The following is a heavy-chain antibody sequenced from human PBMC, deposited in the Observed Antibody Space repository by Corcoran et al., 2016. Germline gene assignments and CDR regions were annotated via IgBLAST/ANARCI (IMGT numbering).Heavy chain of an antibody. V-gene: IGHV3-7*01. J-gene: IGHJ4*02. CDR2: IKQDGSEK. Sequence: EVQLVESGGGLVQPGGSLRLSCAASGFTFSSYWMSWVRQAPGKGLGWVANIKQDGSEKYYVDSVKGRFTISKDNAKNSLYLQMNSLRAEDQAGYYCARGGRSDYWGQGTLVTVSS. CDR1: GFTFSSYW. CDR3: ARGGRSDY. D-gene: IGHD4-17*01.